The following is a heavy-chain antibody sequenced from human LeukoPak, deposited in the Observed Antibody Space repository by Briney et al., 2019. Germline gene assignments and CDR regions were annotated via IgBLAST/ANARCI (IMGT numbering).Heavy chain of an antibody. CDR3: AREGEDIVAVPAAMSGWFDP. J-gene: IGHJ5*02. Sequence: SETLSLTCAVSGYSISSGYYWGWIRQPPGKGLEWIGSIYHSGSTYYNPSLKSRVTISVDTSKNQFSLKLSSVTAADTAVYYCAREGEDIVAVPAAMSGWFDPWGQGTLVTVSS. CDR1: GYSISSGYY. V-gene: IGHV4-38-2*02. CDR2: IYHSGST. D-gene: IGHD2-2*01.